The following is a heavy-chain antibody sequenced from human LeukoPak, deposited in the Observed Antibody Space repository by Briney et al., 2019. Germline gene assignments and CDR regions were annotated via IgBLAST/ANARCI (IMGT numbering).Heavy chain of an antibody. Sequence: ASVKVSCKASGYTFTSYYMHWVRQAPGQGLEWMGIINPSGGSTSYAQKFQGRVTMTRDTSTSTVYMELSSLRSEDTAVCYCARDGGTYEIYYYDSSGYSIDYWGQGTLVTVSS. CDR1: GYTFTSYY. J-gene: IGHJ4*02. V-gene: IGHV1-46*01. CDR3: ARDGGTYEIYYYDSSGYSIDY. D-gene: IGHD3-22*01. CDR2: INPSGGST.